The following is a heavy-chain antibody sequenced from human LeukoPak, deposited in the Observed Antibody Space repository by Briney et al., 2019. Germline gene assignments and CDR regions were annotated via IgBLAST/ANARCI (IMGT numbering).Heavy chain of an antibody. CDR3: AKDYGSGEIIDY. V-gene: IGHV3-23*01. J-gene: IGHJ4*02. CDR2: ISGSGGST. CDR1: GFTFSSYA. D-gene: IGHD3-10*01. Sequence: PGGSLRLSCAASGFTFSSYAMSWVRQAPGKGLEWVSAISGSGGSTYYADSVKGRFTISRDNSKNTLYLQMNSLRAQDTAVYYCAKDYGSGEIIDYWGQGTLVTVSS.